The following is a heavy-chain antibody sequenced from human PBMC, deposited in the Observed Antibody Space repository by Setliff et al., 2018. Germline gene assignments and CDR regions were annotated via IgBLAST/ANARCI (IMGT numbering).Heavy chain of an antibody. CDR1: GFTFSRYW. CDR3: ARSGGIGNYNWDV. CDR2: IHNDGTST. V-gene: IGHV3-74*01. D-gene: IGHD3-16*01. J-gene: IGHJ6*03. Sequence: PGGSLRLSCEASGFTFSRYWMHWVRQAPGKGLVWVSHIHNDGTSTSYADSVKGRFTISRDNAKNTVYLQMNSLGAEDTAVHYCARSGGIGNYNWDVWGKGTTVTVSS.